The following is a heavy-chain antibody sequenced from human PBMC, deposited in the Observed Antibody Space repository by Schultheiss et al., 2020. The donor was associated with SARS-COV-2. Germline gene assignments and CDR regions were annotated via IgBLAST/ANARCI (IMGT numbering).Heavy chain of an antibody. J-gene: IGHJ6*02. V-gene: IGHV4-39*01. CDR1: GGSISRSDYY. CDR3: ATRTGYSSSWSPRGTYYYGMDV. Sequence: SETLSLTCTVSGGSISRSDYYWAWIRQPPGKGLEWIGSIYYSGSTYYNPSLKSRVTISVDTSKNQFSLKLSSVTAADTAVYYCATRTGYSSSWSPRGTYYYGMDVWGQGTTVTVSS. D-gene: IGHD6-13*01. CDR2: IYYSGST.